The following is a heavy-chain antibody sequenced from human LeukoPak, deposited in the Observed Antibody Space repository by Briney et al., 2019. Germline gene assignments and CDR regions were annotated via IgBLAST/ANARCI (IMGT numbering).Heavy chain of an antibody. Sequence: GGSLRLSCAASGFTFSSYWMHWVRQAPGKGLVWVSRIESDGSSTSYADSVKGRFTISRDNAKNTLDLQMNSLRDEDTAVYYCARDPSSTSGYFDYWGQGTLVIVSS. CDR1: GFTFSSYW. CDR2: IESDGSST. V-gene: IGHV3-74*01. J-gene: IGHJ4*02. D-gene: IGHD2-2*01. CDR3: ARDPSSTSGYFDY.